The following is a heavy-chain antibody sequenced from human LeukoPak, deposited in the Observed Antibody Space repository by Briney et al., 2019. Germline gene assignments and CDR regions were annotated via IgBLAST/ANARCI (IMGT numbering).Heavy chain of an antibody. CDR2: IAARSNYI. CDR3: ARDIAAAVDY. Sequence: PGGSLRLSCEVSGFTFSDYSMEWARQAPGKGLEWVSYIAARSNYIDYADSVKGRFTISRDNARNTVYLQMNSLRAEDTAVYYCARDIAAAVDYWGQGTLVTVSS. V-gene: IGHV3-21*01. J-gene: IGHJ4*02. CDR1: GFTFSDYS. D-gene: IGHD6-13*01.